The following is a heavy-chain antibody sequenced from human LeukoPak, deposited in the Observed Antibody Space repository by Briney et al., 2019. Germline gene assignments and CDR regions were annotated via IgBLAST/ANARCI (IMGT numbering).Heavy chain of an antibody. D-gene: IGHD6-19*01. Sequence: SETLSLTCTVSGGSISSYYWSWIRQPPRKGLEWIGYIYYSGSTNYNPSLKSRVTISVDTSKNQFSLKLSSVTATDTAVYYCAASGWGGPRAFDIWGQGTMVTVSS. CDR2: IYYSGST. J-gene: IGHJ3*02. CDR3: AASGWGGPRAFDI. V-gene: IGHV4-59*08. CDR1: GGSISSYY.